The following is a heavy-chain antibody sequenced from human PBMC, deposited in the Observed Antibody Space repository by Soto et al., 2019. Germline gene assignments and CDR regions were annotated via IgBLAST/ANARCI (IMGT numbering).Heavy chain of an antibody. V-gene: IGHV1-18*01. Sequence: QVQLVQSGAEVKKPGASVKVSCKASGYTFTSYGISWVRQSPGQGLEWMGWISAYNGNTNDAQKLQGRVTMTTDTSTRTGSMELRSLRSEDTAVYYCARDAAVGLLDYWGQGTLVTVSS. CDR2: ISAYNGNT. D-gene: IGHD1-26*01. CDR1: GYTFTSYG. J-gene: IGHJ4*02. CDR3: ARDAAVGLLDY.